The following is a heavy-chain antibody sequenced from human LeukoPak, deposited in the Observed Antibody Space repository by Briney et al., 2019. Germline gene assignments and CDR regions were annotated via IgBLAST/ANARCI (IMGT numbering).Heavy chain of an antibody. D-gene: IGHD6-13*01. V-gene: IGHV3-23*01. CDR2: ISGSGDST. CDR1: GFTFSSYA. J-gene: IGHJ4*02. Sequence: PGGSLRLSCAASGFTFSSYAMSWVRQAPGKGLEWVSSISGSGDSTYYADSVKGRFTISRDNSKNTLYLQMSSLRAEDTAVYYCAKERSLGVAAASNYWGQGTLVTVSS. CDR3: AKERSLGVAAASNY.